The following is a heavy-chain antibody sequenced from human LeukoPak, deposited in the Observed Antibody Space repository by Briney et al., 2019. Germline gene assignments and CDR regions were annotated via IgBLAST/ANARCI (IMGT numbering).Heavy chain of an antibody. D-gene: IGHD3-10*01. CDR3: AREELGEVLHLNWFAP. Sequence: GASVKVCCKGSGYIFTTYRIHWARQAPGQRLEWMGCINPGNGDTRYSQMFQGRVNLTRDTAASTVYLEVSSLRSEDTAVYYCAREELGEVLHLNWFAPWAKGTLVSVSS. CDR1: GYIFTTYR. J-gene: IGHJ5*02. CDR2: INPGNGDT. V-gene: IGHV1-3*01.